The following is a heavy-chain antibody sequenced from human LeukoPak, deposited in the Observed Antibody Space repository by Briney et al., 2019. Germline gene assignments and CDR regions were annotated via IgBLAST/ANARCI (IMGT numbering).Heavy chain of an antibody. CDR3: AKYVWGSYPTFEHY. Sequence: PSETLSLTCTVSGGSISSYYWSWFRQPPGKGLEWIGYISYSGSTNYNPSLKSRVTISVDTSKNQFSLKLSSVPAADTAVYYCAKYVWGSYPTFEHYSGQESLVTVSS. CDR2: ISYSGST. D-gene: IGHD3-16*02. V-gene: IGHV4-59*01. CDR1: GGSISSYY. J-gene: IGHJ4*02.